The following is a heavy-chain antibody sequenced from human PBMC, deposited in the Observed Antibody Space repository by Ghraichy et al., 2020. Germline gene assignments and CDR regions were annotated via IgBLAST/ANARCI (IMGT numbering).Heavy chain of an antibody. V-gene: IGHV3-23*01. D-gene: IGHD1-7*01. CDR3: AKERPPEEWELPDYYFEY. Sequence: GGSLRLSCAASGFTFSSYGMSWVRQAPGKGLEWVSGISSSGGSTHYADSVKGRFAISRDNSKNTLYLQMNTLRAEDAAVYYCAKERPPEEWELPDYYFEYWGQGTLVTVSS. J-gene: IGHJ4*02. CDR2: ISSSGGST. CDR1: GFTFSSYG.